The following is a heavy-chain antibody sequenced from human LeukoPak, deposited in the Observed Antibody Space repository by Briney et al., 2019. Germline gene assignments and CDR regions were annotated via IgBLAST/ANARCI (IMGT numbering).Heavy chain of an antibody. CDR1: GYTFTGYY. J-gene: IGHJ4*02. V-gene: IGHV1-2*06. CDR3: ARGGSGSFLHFDY. CDR2: INPNNGGT. Sequence: ASVNVSCKASGYTFTGYYMHWVRQAPGQGLEWMGRINPNNGGTNYAQKFQGRVTMTGDTSISTAYMELSSLRSEDTAVYYCARGGSGSFLHFDYWGQGTLVTVSS. D-gene: IGHD3-10*01.